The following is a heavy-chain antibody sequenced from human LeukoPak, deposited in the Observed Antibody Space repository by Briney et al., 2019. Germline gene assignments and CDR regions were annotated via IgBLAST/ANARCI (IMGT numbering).Heavy chain of an antibody. D-gene: IGHD4-17*01. CDR3: ARGGGNYGDYSTSVDY. J-gene: IGHJ4*02. CDR2: ISSSGSTI. CDR1: GFTFSSYE. Sequence: PGGSLRLSCAASGFTFSSYEMNWVRQAPGKGLEWVSYISSSGSTIYYADSVKGRFTISRDNAKNSLYLQMNSPRAEDTAVYYCARGGGNYGDYSTSVDYWGQGTLVTVSS. V-gene: IGHV3-48*03.